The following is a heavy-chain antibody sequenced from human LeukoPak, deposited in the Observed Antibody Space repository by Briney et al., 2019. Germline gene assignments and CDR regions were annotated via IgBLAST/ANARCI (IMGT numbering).Heavy chain of an antibody. CDR3: TTDLWFGGTFDY. J-gene: IGHJ4*02. D-gene: IGHD3-10*01. CDR2: IKSKTDGGTT. CDR1: GFTFSNAW. V-gene: IGHV3-15*01. Sequence: GGSLRLSCAASGFTFSNAWMSWVRQAPGKGLEWVGRIKSKTDGGTTDYAAPVKGRFTISRDDSKNTLYLQMNSLKTEDTAVYYCTTDLWFGGTFDYWGQGTLVTVSS.